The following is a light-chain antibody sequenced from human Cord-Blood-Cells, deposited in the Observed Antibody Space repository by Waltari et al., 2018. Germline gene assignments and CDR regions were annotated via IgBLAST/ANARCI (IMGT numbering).Light chain of an antibody. V-gene: IGKV1-39*01. Sequence: DIQMTQSTSSLSASVGDRATITCRASQSISSYLNWYQQKPGKAPKRLIYAASSLQSGVPARFRGSGSGTDCTLTISSLQPEDFATYYCQQSYSTPLTFGPGTKVDIK. CDR1: QSISSY. CDR3: QQSYSTPLT. J-gene: IGKJ3*01. CDR2: AAS.